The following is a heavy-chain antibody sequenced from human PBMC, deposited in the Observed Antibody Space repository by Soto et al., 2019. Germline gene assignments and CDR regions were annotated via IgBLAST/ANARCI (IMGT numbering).Heavy chain of an antibody. J-gene: IGHJ6*02. Sequence: QVQLQESGPGLVKPSQTLSLTCTVSGGSISSGDYYWSWIRQPPGKGLEWIGYIYYSGSTYYNPSLTSRVTISVDTSKNQFSLKLSSVTAADTAVYYCARLTMVRGVMVLSSYYYGMDVWGQGTTVTVSS. D-gene: IGHD3-10*01. CDR2: IYYSGST. CDR1: GGSISSGDYY. CDR3: ARLTMVRGVMVLSSYYYGMDV. V-gene: IGHV4-30-4*01.